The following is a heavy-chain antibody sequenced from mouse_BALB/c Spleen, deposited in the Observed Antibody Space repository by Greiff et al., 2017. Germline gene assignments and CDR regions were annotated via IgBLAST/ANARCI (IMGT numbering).Heavy chain of an antibody. D-gene: IGHD1-2*01. CDR3: ARRSYGYDAMDY. J-gene: IGHJ4*01. CDR1: GYSFTGYN. Sequence: EVQLQESGPELGKPGASVKISCKASGYSFTGYNMYWVKQSHRKSLEWIGYIDPYNGGTSYNQKSKGKATLTVDKSSSTAYMHLNSLTSEDSAIYYCARRSYGYDAMDYWGQGTSVTVSS. CDR2: IDPYNGGT. V-gene: IGHV1S135*01.